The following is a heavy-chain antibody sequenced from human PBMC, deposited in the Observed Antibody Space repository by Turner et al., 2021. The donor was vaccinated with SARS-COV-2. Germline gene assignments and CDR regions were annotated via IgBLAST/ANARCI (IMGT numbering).Heavy chain of an antibody. J-gene: IGHJ1*01. CDR1: AVSLTSNSHY. CDR2: TYYPGGS. V-gene: IGHV4-39*01. CDR3: VTSVRRSGYFQR. Sequence: QLLVQESGPALVKPSETLSLPCTVSAVSLTSNSHYWGWVRQPPGKGLEWIGMTYYPGGSYYNPSLRGRVTISVDPSQNQFSLILRSVTAADTAVYYCVTSVRRSGYFQRWGQGSLVSVSS.